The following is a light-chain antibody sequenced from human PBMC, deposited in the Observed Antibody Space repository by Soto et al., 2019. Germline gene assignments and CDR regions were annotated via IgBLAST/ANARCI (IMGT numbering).Light chain of an antibody. J-gene: IGKJ2*01. CDR3: QQYDNPPYT. Sequence: DIQMTQSPSSLSASVGDRVTITCQASQDISNYLNWYQQKPGKAPKLLIYDASNFETGVPSRFSGSGSGTDFTFTISSLQPEDIATYYCQQYDNPPYTFGQGTKLEIK. CDR2: DAS. CDR1: QDISNY. V-gene: IGKV1-33*01.